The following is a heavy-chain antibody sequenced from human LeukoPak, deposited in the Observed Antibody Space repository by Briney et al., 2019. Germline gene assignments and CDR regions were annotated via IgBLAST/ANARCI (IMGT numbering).Heavy chain of an antibody. V-gene: IGHV4-59*01. J-gene: IGHJ4*02. D-gene: IGHD5-24*01. CDR2: IYYSGSA. CDR1: XGSXSGYQ. Sequence: XXXXGSXSGYQWSWLRHSPGKGLEGIGKIYYSGSANYNPSLKSRVTISVDTAKDENHFSLKVNSVTAADTAVYYCARVGRDGFNDYFDSWGQGSLVSVSA. CDR3: ARVGRDGFNDYFDS.